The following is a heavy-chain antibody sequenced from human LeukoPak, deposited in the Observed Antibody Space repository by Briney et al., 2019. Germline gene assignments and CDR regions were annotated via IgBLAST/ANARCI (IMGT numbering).Heavy chain of an antibody. V-gene: IGHV3-33*01. D-gene: IGHD2-15*01. Sequence: GESLRLSCAASGFTFSSYGMHWVRQAAGKGLEWVAVIWYDGSNKYYADSVKGRFTISRDNSKNTLYLQMNSLRAEDTAVYYCARDAGYCSGGSCFYGMDVWGQGTTVTVSS. CDR3: ARDAGYCSGGSCFYGMDV. CDR2: IWYDGSNK. J-gene: IGHJ6*02. CDR1: GFTFSSYG.